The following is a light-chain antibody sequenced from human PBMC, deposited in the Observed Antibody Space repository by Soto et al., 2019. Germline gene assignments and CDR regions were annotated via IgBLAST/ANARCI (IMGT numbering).Light chain of an antibody. CDR3: QHYNSYPHT. Sequence: DIQMTQSPSTLSASVGDRVTITCRASQSVVTWLAWYQQKPGKAPKLLIYDVSTLKNGVPSRFSGSGSGTEFTLTISSLQPVDTATYYCQHYNSYPHTFGQGTKLEIK. CDR2: DVS. CDR1: QSVVTW. J-gene: IGKJ2*01. V-gene: IGKV1-5*01.